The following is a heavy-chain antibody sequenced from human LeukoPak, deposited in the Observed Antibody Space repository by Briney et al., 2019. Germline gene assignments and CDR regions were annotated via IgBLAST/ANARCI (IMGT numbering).Heavy chain of an antibody. J-gene: IGHJ3*02. CDR1: GYSFTSYW. V-gene: IGHV5-51*01. CDR3: ARQKCSGGSCYSAEDAFDI. CDR2: IYPSDSDT. D-gene: IGHD2-15*01. Sequence: GESLKISCKGSGYSFTSYWIGWVRQMPGKGLEWMGIIYPSDSDTRYSPSFQGQVTISADKSISTAYLQWSSLKASDTAMYYCARQKCSGGSCYSAEDAFDIWGQGTMVTVSS.